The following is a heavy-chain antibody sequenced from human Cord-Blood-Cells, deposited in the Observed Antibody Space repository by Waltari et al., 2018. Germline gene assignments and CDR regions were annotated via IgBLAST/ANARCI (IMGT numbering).Heavy chain of an antibody. CDR3: ARSRGGSSSGSWHYFDY. Sequence: EVQLVESGGGLVQPGGSLRLSCAASGFTVSSNYMSWVRQAPGKGLEWVSVIYGGGSTYYADSVKGRFTISRDNSKNTLYLQMNSLRAEDTAVYYCARSRGGSSSGSWHYFDYWGQGTLVTVSS. CDR2: IYGGGST. V-gene: IGHV3-66*01. J-gene: IGHJ4*02. D-gene: IGHD3-10*01. CDR1: GFTVSSNY.